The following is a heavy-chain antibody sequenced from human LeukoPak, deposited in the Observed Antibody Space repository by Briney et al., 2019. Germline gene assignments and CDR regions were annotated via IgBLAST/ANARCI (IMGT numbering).Heavy chain of an antibody. D-gene: IGHD3-16*01. Sequence: GGSLRLSCAASGFTFSDYYMSWIRQAPGKGLEWASYISSSSSYTNYADSVKGRFTISRDNAKNSLYLQMNSLRAEDTAVYYCARDQAGGDYYYGMDVWGKGTTVTVSS. V-gene: IGHV3-11*06. CDR3: ARDQAGGDYYYGMDV. CDR1: GFTFSDYY. CDR2: ISSSSSYT. J-gene: IGHJ6*04.